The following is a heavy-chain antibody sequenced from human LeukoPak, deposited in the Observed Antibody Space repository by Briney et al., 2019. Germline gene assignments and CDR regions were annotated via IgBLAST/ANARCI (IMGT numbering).Heavy chain of an antibody. D-gene: IGHD2-15*01. V-gene: IGHV1-18*01. CDR3: ATQAPGGWSDY. CDR1: GYTFISYG. CDR2: ISVYNGNT. J-gene: IGHJ4*02. Sequence: ASVKVSCKASGYTFISYGISWVRQAPGQGLEWMGWISVYNGNTNYAQKFQGRVTMTEDTSTDTAYMELSSLRSEDTAVYYCATQAPGGWSDYWGQGTLVTVSS.